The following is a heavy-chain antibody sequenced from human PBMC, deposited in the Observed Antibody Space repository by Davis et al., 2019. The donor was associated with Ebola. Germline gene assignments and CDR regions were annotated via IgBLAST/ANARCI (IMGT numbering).Heavy chain of an antibody. V-gene: IGHV1-2*02. CDR3: ARDGRHICSSTSCLEG. CDR1: GYTFTGYY. J-gene: IGHJ4*02. Sequence: ASVKVSCKASGYTFTGYYMHWVRQAPGQGLEWMGWINPNSGGTNYAQKFQGRVTMTRDTSISTAYMELSRLRSDDTAVYYCARDGRHICSSTSCLEGWGQGTLVTVSS. CDR2: INPNSGGT. D-gene: IGHD2-2*01.